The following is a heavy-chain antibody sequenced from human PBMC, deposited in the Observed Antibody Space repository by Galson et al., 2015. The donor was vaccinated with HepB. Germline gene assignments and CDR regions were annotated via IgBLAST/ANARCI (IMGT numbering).Heavy chain of an antibody. V-gene: IGHV3-23*01. CDR1: GFTFRRCA. Sequence: SLSVPRAPAGFTFRRCAMSWVRQAPGKGLEWVSAISGSGGSTYYADSVKGRFTISRDNSKNTLYLQMNSLRAEDTAVYYCAKEGRYFDYWGQGTLVTVSS. J-gene: IGHJ4*02. CDR2: ISGSGGST. CDR3: AKEGRYFDY.